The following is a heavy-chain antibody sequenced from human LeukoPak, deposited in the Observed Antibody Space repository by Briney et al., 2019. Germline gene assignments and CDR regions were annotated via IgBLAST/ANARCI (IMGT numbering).Heavy chain of an antibody. CDR1: GYTFTSYG. J-gene: IGHJ4*02. D-gene: IGHD5-18*01. V-gene: IGHV1-18*04. CDR2: ISGYNGNT. Sequence: ASAKVSCKASGYTFTSYGISWVRQAPGQGLEWMGWISGYNGNTNYAQKVQGRVNMTTDISTSTAYMELRGLRSDDTAVYYCARAPRGYSYGYLDFWGQGALSPSPQ. CDR3: ARAPRGYSYGYLDF.